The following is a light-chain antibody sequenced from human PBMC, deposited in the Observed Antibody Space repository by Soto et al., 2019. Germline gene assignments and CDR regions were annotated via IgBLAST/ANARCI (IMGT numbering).Light chain of an antibody. V-gene: IGLV1-40*01. CDR2: GNN. Sequence: QSVLTQPPSVSGAPGQSVTISCTGSGSNIGAGYDVHWYQQLPGTAPKLLIYGNNNRPSGVPARFSVSKSGASASLTITGLRAEDEGDYFCQSYGTGLTGLYVFGTGTKLTVL. J-gene: IGLJ1*01. CDR1: GSNIGAGYD. CDR3: QSYGTGLTGLYV.